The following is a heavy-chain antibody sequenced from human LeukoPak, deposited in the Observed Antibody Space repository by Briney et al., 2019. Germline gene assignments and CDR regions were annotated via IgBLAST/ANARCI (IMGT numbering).Heavy chain of an antibody. CDR1: GYTLTELS. Sequence: GASVKVSCKVSGYTLTELSMHWVRQAPGKGLEWMGGFYPEDGETIYAQKFQGRVTMTEDTSTDTAYMELSSLRSKDTALYYCATWGSGWYRGDYFDYWGQGTLVTVSS. CDR2: FYPEDGET. D-gene: IGHD6-19*01. CDR3: ATWGSGWYRGDYFDY. J-gene: IGHJ4*02. V-gene: IGHV1-24*01.